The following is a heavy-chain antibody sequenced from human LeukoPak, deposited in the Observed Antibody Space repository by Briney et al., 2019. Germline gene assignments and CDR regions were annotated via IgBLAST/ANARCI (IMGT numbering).Heavy chain of an antibody. Sequence: GGSLRLSCAASGFTFSDYYMSWIRQAPGKGLEWVSYISSSGSTIYYADSVKGRFTISRDNAKNSLYLQMNSLRAEDTAVYYCARSIFVLVPAARARRISYYMDVWGKGTTVTVSS. V-gene: IGHV3-11*04. D-gene: IGHD2-2*01. CDR2: ISSSGSTI. CDR3: ARSIFVLVPAARARRISYYMDV. J-gene: IGHJ6*03. CDR1: GFTFSDYY.